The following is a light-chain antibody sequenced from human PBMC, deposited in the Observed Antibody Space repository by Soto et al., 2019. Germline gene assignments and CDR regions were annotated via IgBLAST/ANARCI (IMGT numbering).Light chain of an antibody. J-gene: IGLJ1*01. CDR2: TNN. CDR3: CSFTSSNTHV. Sequence: QSVLTQPPSASGTPGQRVTISCSGSSSNIGSYTVSWYQQLPGTAPKLLIYTNNQRPSGVPDRFSGSKSGISASLAISGLQSEDEADYYCCSFTSSNTHVFGTGTKLTVL. CDR1: SSNIGSYT. V-gene: IGLV1-44*01.